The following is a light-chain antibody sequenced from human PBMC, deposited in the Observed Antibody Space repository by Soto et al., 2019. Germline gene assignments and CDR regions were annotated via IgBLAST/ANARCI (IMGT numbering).Light chain of an antibody. CDR2: AAS. CDR1: QGISNY. V-gene: IGKV1-27*01. CDR3: QKYNAVPIT. Sequence: DIQMTQSPPSLSASVGDRVTITCRASQGISNYLAWYQQKPGKVPRLLIYAASTLQSGVPSRFSGSGSGTDFTLTISSLQPEDVGSYYCQKYNAVPITFGQGTRLEI. J-gene: IGKJ5*01.